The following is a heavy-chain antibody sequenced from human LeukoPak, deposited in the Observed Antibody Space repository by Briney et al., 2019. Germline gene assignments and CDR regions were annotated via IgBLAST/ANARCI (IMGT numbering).Heavy chain of an antibody. D-gene: IGHD3-9*01. V-gene: IGHV3-74*03. CDR1: GFTLSNHW. CDR2: ISGDEIWT. CDR3: ARQGKYYDILTGYQSLSWFDP. J-gene: IGHJ5*02. Sequence: GGSLRLSCAASGFTLSNHWMHWVRQAPGKGLVWVSRISGDEIWTTYADSVKGRFIISRDNAKDTLYLQMNTLRTEDTAVYYCARQGKYYDILTGYQSLSWFDPWGQGTLVTVSS.